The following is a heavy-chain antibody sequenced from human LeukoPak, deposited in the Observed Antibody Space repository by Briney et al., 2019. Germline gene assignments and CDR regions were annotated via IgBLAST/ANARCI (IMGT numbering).Heavy chain of an antibody. V-gene: IGHV3-43*02. CDR3: AKEGIAVAGGAFDI. Sequence: PGGSLRLPCAASGFTFDDYAMHWVRHAPGKGLEWVSLISGDGGSTYYADSVKGQFTISRDNSKNSLYLQMNSLRTEDTALYYCAKEGIAVAGGAFDIWGQGTKVTVSS. CDR1: GFTFDDYA. J-gene: IGHJ3*02. D-gene: IGHD6-19*01. CDR2: ISGDGGST.